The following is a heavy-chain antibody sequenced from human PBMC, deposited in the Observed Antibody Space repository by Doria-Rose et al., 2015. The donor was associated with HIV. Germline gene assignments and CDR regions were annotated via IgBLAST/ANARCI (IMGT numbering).Heavy chain of an antibody. CDR3: AKVQWDIVVVVAVTPYSGLLEY. V-gene: IGHV3-23*01. CDR1: GFTFSSYA. Sequence: EVQLLESGGGLVQPGGSLRLSCAASGFTFSSYAMSWVRRAPGKGLEWVSAISASGGNTHYADSVKGRFTISRDNSKNTLYLQMNSLRAEDTAVYYCAKVQWDIVVVVAVTPYSGLLEYWGQGTLVTVSS. D-gene: IGHD2-15*01. J-gene: IGHJ4*02. CDR2: ISASGGNT.